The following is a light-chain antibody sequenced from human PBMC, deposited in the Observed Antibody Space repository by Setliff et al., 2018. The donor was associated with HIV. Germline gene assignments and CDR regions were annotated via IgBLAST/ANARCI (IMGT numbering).Light chain of an antibody. CDR1: QSVLYSSDNLNY. V-gene: IGKV4-1*01. CDR2: WAS. CDR3: QQYYGTPPYT. Sequence: DIVMTQSPDSLAVSLGERATINCKSSQSVLYSSDNLNYLAWYQQKPGQPPKLLFYWASTRESGVPDRFSGSGSGTDFTLTISSLQAEDVAVYYCQQYYGTPPYTFGQGTK. J-gene: IGKJ2*01.